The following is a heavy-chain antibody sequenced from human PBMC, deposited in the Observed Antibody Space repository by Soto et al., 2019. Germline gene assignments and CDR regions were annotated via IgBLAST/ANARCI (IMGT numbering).Heavy chain of an antibody. Sequence: SETLSLTCTVSGGSISSSSYYWGWIRQPPGKGLEWIGSIYYSGSTYYNPSLKSRVTISVDTSKNQFSLKLSSVTAADTAVYYCASQGFGELLYHLYNWFDPWGQGTLVTVSS. CDR1: GGSISSSSYY. J-gene: IGHJ5*02. CDR2: IYYSGST. D-gene: IGHD3-10*01. CDR3: ASQGFGELLYHLYNWFDP. V-gene: IGHV4-39*01.